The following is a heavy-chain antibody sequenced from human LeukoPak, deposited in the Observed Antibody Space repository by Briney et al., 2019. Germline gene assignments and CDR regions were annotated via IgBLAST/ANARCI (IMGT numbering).Heavy chain of an antibody. V-gene: IGHV3-23*01. J-gene: IGHJ6*02. CDR1: GFTFSSYA. CDR3: ARVERYYDSSGPPYYYYGMDV. Sequence: GGSLRLSCAASGFTFSSYAMSWVRQAPGKGLEWVSAISGSGGSTYYADSVKGRFTISRDNAKNSLYLQMNSLRAEDTAVYYCARVERYYDSSGPPYYYYGMDVWGQGTTVTVSS. D-gene: IGHD3-22*01. CDR2: ISGSGGST.